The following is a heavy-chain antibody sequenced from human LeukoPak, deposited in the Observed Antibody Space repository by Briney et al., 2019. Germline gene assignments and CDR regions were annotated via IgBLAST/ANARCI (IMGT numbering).Heavy chain of an antibody. Sequence: GGSLRLSCAASGFTFSTYAMSWVRQAPGKGLEWVSSISGSGGSTYYADSVKGRFTISRDNSKNTLYLQMNSLRVEDTAVYYCTTDRKWCTYNWGQGTLVTVSS. CDR1: GFTFSTYA. CDR3: TTDRKWCTYN. J-gene: IGHJ4*02. V-gene: IGHV3-23*01. D-gene: IGHD2-8*02. CDR2: ISGSGGST.